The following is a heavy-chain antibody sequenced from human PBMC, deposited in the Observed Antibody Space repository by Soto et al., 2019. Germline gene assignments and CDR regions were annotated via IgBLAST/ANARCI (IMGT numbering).Heavy chain of an antibody. Sequence: QVQMVESGGGVVQPGRSLRLSCAASGFSFSAYGLHWVHQAPGKGLEWLAVISNDGRNTYYADSVKGRFTISRDNSKDTLFLQMNSLRGEDTAIYYCAKVIRADSTSSNFYYYSAMDVWGQGTTVTVSS. V-gene: IGHV3-30*18. J-gene: IGHJ6*02. D-gene: IGHD6-6*01. CDR3: AKVIRADSTSSNFYYYSAMDV. CDR2: ISNDGRNT. CDR1: GFSFSAYG.